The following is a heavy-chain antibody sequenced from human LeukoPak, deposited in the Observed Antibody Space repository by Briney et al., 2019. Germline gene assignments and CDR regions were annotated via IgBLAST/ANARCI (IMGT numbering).Heavy chain of an antibody. D-gene: IGHD3-16*02. CDR1: GGSITSSSYY. CDR2: IYYSGST. Sequence: SETLSLTCTVSGGSITSSSYYWGWVRQPPGKGLEWIGSIYYSGSTYYHPSLKSRVTISVDTSKNQFSLKLSSVTAADTAVYYCAREHGSYDYVWGSYRYYNWFDPWGQGTLVTVSS. J-gene: IGHJ5*02. CDR3: AREHGSYDYVWGSYRYYNWFDP. V-gene: IGHV4-39*02.